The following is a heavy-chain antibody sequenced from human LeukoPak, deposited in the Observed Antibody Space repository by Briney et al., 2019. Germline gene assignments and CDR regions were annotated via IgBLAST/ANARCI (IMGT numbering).Heavy chain of an antibody. Sequence: PGGSLRLSCAASGFTFSSYAMSWVRQAPGKGLEWISAISGSGGSTYYADSVKGRFTISRDNSKNTLYLQMNSLIAEDTAVYYCAKGHIAVAAPTDYWGQGTLVTVSS. CDR2: ISGSGGST. D-gene: IGHD6-19*01. V-gene: IGHV3-23*01. J-gene: IGHJ4*02. CDR1: GFTFSSYA. CDR3: AKGHIAVAAPTDY.